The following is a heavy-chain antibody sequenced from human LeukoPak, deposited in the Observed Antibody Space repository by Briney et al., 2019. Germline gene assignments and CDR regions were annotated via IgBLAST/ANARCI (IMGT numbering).Heavy chain of an antibody. D-gene: IGHD6-13*01. CDR3: ARAMYSSSWYNGYYYMDV. J-gene: IGHJ6*03. CDR1: GYTFTSYD. Sequence: ASVKVSCKASGYTFTSYDISWVRQAPGQGLEWMGWISAYNGNTNYAQKLQGRVTMTTDTSTSTAYMELRSLRSDDTAVYYCARAMYSSSWYNGYYYMDVWGKGTTVTVSS. V-gene: IGHV1-18*01. CDR2: ISAYNGNT.